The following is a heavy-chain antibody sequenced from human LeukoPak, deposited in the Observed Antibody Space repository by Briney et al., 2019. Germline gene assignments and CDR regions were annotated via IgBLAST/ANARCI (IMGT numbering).Heavy chain of an antibody. J-gene: IGHJ4*02. CDR1: GGSISSYY. CDR2: IYNSGRT. CDR3: ARMYAGSGYWTTYFDY. V-gene: IGHV4-59*01. D-gene: IGHD3-22*01. Sequence: PSETLSLTCTVSGGSISSYYWSWIRQSPGKGLEWIGYIYNSGRTNYNPSLKSRVTISVDTSKNQFSLKLNSVTAADTALYYCARMYAGSGYWTTYFDYWGQGTLVTVSS.